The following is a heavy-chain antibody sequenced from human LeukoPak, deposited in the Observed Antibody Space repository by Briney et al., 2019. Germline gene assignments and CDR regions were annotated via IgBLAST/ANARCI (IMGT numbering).Heavy chain of an antibody. Sequence: ASVKVSCKASGYTFTGYYMHWVRQAPGQGLEWMGWINPNSGGTNYAQKFQGIFTMTRDTSIRTAYMELSRLRSDDTAVYYCASRIVVVPAAISPSDDAFDIWGQGTMVTVSS. CDR3: ASRIVVVPAAISPSDDAFDI. CDR1: GYTFTGYY. V-gene: IGHV1-2*02. J-gene: IGHJ3*02. CDR2: INPNSGGT. D-gene: IGHD2-2*02.